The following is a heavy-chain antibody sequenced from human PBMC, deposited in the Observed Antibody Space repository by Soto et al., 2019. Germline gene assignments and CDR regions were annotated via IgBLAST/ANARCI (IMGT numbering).Heavy chain of an antibody. D-gene: IGHD2-2*01. Sequence: PSQTLSLTCAISGGSVSSSSVTWNWIRQSPSRGLEWLGRTYYRSKWYAESVKSRITINPDTSKNQFSLHLNSVTPEDTAVYYCVRLIGSSWLDFWGQGTLVTVS. CDR2: TYYRSKW. CDR3: VRLIGSSWLDF. J-gene: IGHJ5*01. CDR1: GGSVSSSSVT. V-gene: IGHV6-1*01.